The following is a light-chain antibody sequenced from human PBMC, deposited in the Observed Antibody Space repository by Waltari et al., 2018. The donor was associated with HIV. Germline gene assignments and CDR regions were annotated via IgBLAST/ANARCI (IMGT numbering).Light chain of an antibody. Sequence: QSALTQPASVSGSPGQSLPILCSKDVGTFTYVSWYQQQPGKAPKVIIYDVNNRPSGVSNRFAGSKSGMTASLTISGLRIEDEADYYCSSYTGHIALFGGGTKLTVL. J-gene: IGLJ2*01. CDR2: DVN. CDR3: SSYTGHIAL. CDR1: KDVGTFTY. V-gene: IGLV2-14*03.